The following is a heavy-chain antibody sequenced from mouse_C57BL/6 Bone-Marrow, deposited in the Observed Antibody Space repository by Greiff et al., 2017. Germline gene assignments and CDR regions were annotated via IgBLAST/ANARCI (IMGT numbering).Heavy chain of an antibody. CDR1: GFTFSSYG. CDR2: ISSGGSYT. J-gene: IGHJ1*03. CDR3: ARPPPWYFDV. V-gene: IGHV5-6*01. Sequence: EVKVVESGGDLVKPGGSLKLSCAASGFTFSSYGMSWVRQTPDKRLEWVATISSGGSYTYYPDSVKGRFTISRDNAKNTLYLQMSSLKSEDTAMYYCARPPPWYFDVWGTGTTVTVSS.